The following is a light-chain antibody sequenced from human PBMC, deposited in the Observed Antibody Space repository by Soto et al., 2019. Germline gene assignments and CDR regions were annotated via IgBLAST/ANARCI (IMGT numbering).Light chain of an antibody. Sequence: DIQMTQSPSTLSASVGDRVTITCRASQSINNRLAWYQQRPGKAPKLLIYDASSLESGVPSKFTGSGSGTEFTLTISILQPDDFATYYCHQYNSYSTFGQGTKLEIK. J-gene: IGKJ2*01. CDR1: QSINNR. V-gene: IGKV1-5*01. CDR2: DAS. CDR3: HQYNSYST.